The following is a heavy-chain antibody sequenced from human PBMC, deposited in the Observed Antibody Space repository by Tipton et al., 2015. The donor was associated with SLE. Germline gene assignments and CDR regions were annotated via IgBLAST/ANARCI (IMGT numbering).Heavy chain of an antibody. Sequence: TLSLTCAVYGESFSGYSWSWIRQPPGKGLVWIGEINHTGNSNYNPSLKSRVTISVDTSKNQFSLKLSSVTAADTAVYYCARGWDYLDQAGIDYWGQRTLVTVSS. D-gene: IGHD1-7*01. CDR1: GESFSGYS. V-gene: IGHV4-34*01. CDR3: ARGWDYLDQAGIDY. CDR2: INHTGNS. J-gene: IGHJ4*02.